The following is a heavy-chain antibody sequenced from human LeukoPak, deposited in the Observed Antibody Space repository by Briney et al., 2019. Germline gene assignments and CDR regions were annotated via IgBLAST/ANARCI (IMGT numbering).Heavy chain of an antibody. CDR3: LTLSGVWTGRPVP. V-gene: IGHV3-15*01. J-gene: IGHJ5*02. D-gene: IGHD3/OR15-3a*01. Sequence: GGALRLSLVASGFTLDKARMDWVCPVPGRGVGGVGRIRSRVDGGTSDYAAPVKGRFTISRDDSKNTMYLQMDSLKTEDTAIYYCLTLSGVWTGRPVPWGQGTLVTVSS. CDR2: IRSRVDGGTS. CDR1: GFTLDKAR.